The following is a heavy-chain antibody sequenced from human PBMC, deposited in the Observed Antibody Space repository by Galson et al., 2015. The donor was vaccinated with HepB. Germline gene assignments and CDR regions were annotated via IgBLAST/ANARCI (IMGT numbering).Heavy chain of an antibody. V-gene: IGHV3-30-3*01. CDR3: ARVPSRNSGWYSFDY. D-gene: IGHD6-19*01. CDR2: ISYGGSNK. J-gene: IGHJ4*02. Sequence: SLRLSCAASGFTFSSYAMHWVRQAPGKGLEWVAVISYGGSNKYYADSVKGRFTISRDNSKNTLYLQMNSLRAEDTAVYYCARVPSRNSGWYSFDYWGQGTLVTVSS. CDR1: GFTFSSYA.